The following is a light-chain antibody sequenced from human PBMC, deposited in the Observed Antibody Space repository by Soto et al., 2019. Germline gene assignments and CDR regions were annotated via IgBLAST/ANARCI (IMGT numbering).Light chain of an antibody. J-gene: IGLJ2*01. CDR1: SSNIGHNH. CDR3: GTWDSSLSAVV. Sequence: QSVLTQPPSVSAAPGQKVTISCSGSSSNIGHNHVSWYQQFPGTAPKLLIYDSDKRPSGIPDRFSGSKSGTSATLGITGLQTGDEADYYCGTWDSSLSAVVFGGGTKLTVL. CDR2: DSD. V-gene: IGLV1-51*01.